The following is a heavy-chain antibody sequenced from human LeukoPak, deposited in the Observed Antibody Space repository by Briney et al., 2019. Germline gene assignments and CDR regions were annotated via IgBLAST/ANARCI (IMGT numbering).Heavy chain of an antibody. D-gene: IGHD3-3*01. CDR2: IKQDGSEK. V-gene: IGHV3-7*01. J-gene: IGHJ4*02. CDR1: GFTFSSYW. CDR3: ARVAYYDFWSGYYLDY. Sequence: GGSLRLSCAASGFTFSSYWMSWVRQAPGKGLEWVANIKQDGSEKYYVDSVKGRFTISRHNAKNSLYLQMNSLRAEDTAVYYCARVAYYDFWSGYYLDYWGQGTLVTVSS.